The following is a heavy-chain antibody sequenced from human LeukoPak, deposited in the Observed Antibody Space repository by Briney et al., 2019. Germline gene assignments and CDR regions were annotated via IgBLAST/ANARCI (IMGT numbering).Heavy chain of an antibody. Sequence: GGSLRLSCAASGFTFSSYWMHWVRQAPGKGLVWVSRINSDGSSTSYADSVKGRFTISRDNAKNTLYLQMNSLRAEDTAVYYCARDDCYYDSSGYYAYYYYYGMDVWGQGTTVTVSS. J-gene: IGHJ6*02. D-gene: IGHD3-22*01. CDR1: GFTFSSYW. CDR3: ARDDCYYDSSGYYAYYYYYGMDV. V-gene: IGHV3-74*01. CDR2: INSDGSST.